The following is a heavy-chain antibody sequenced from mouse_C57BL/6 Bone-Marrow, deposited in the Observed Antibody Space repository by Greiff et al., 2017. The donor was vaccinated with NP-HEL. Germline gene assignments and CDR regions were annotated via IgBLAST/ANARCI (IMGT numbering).Heavy chain of an antibody. CDR1: GFNIKDDY. CDR3: TTFVTTVVAPVDY. Sequence: EVQLQQSGAELVRPGASVKLSCTASGFNIKDDYMHWVKQRPEQGLEWIGWIDPENGDTEYASKFQGKATITADTSSNTAYLQLSSLTSEDTAVYYCTTFVTTVVAPVDYWGQGTTLTVSS. V-gene: IGHV14-4*01. D-gene: IGHD1-1*01. J-gene: IGHJ2*01. CDR2: IDPENGDT.